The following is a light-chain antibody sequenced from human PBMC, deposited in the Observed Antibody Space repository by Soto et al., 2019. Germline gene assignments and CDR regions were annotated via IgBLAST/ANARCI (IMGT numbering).Light chain of an antibody. V-gene: IGLV2-14*01. CDR3: QSYDSSLSVSYV. J-gene: IGLJ1*01. Sequence: QSVLTQPASVSGSPGQSITISCTGTSNDVGGYNYVSWYQQHRGKAPKLMIYEVRNRPSGVSNRFSGSKSGNTASLTISGLQAEDEADYYCQSYDSSLSVSYVFGTGTKVTVL. CDR1: SNDVGGYNY. CDR2: EVR.